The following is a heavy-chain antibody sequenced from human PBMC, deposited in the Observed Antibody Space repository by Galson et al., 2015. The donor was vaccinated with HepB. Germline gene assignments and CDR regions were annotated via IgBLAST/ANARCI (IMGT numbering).Heavy chain of an antibody. CDR2: INHSGNT. Sequence: SETLSLTCAVYGGSFSDYYWSWIRQPPGKGLERLGEINHSGNTDYNPSLKRRVTISVDTSKHQFSLKLSSVTAADTAVYYCARRHNYGGGYFELWGRGTLVIVSS. J-gene: IGHJ2*01. CDR3: ARRHNYGGGYFEL. D-gene: IGHD5-24*01. CDR1: GGSFSDYY. V-gene: IGHV4-34*01.